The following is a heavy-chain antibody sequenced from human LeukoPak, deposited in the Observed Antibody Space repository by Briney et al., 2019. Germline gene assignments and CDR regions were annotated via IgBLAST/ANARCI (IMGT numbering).Heavy chain of an antibody. CDR3: ARDFGGDDAFDI. D-gene: IGHD3-10*01. J-gene: IGHJ3*02. CDR2: IDSGGSIV. CDR1: GFTFSTYS. Sequence: GGSLRLSCAASGFTFSTYSMNWVRQTAGKGLEWLSYIDSGGSIVHYTDSVKGRFTISRDNAKNSLYLQMNSLRAEDTAVYYCARDFGGDDAFDIWGQGTMVTVSS. V-gene: IGHV3-48*04.